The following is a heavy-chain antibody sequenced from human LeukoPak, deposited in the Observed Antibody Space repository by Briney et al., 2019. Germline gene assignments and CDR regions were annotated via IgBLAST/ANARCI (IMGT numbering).Heavy chain of an antibody. V-gene: IGHV3-23*01. CDR3: AKAPYSSSWSAFDI. CDR1: GFTFPNYG. D-gene: IGHD6-13*01. CDR2: ISGSGGST. J-gene: IGHJ3*02. Sequence: GRSLRLSCAASGFTFPNYGMSWVRQAPGKGLEWVSAISGSGGSTYYADSVKGRFTISRDNSKNTLYLQMNSLRAEDTAVYYCAKAPYSSSWSAFDIWGQGTMVTVSS.